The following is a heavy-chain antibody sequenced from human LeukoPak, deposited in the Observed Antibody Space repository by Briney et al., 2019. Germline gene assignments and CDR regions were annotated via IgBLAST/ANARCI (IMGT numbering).Heavy chain of an antibody. CDR1: GGTFSSYA. Sequence: SVKVSCKASGGTFSSYAISWVRQAPGQGLEWMGGIIPIFGTANYAQKFQGRVTITADKSTSTAYMELSSLRSEDTAVYYCARQGQSDLSFYYSIDVWGKGTTVTISS. CDR2: IIPIFGTA. CDR3: ARQGQSDLSFYYSIDV. J-gene: IGHJ6*03. V-gene: IGHV1-69*06. D-gene: IGHD3-16*02.